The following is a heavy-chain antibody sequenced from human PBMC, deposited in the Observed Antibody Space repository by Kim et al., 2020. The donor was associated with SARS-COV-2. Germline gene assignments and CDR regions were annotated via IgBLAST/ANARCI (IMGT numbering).Heavy chain of an antibody. CDR2: IYHSGST. V-gene: IGHV4-4*02. CDR1: GGSISSSNW. D-gene: IGHD3-9*01. J-gene: IGHJ6*02. CDR3: ARERVGYDILTGYSYYYYYYGMDV. Sequence: SETLSLTCAVSGGSISSSNWWSWVRQPPGKGLEWIGEIYHSGSTNYNPSLKSRVTISVDKSKNQFSLKLSSVTAADTAVYYCARERVGYDILTGYSYYYYYYGMDVWGQGTTVTVSS.